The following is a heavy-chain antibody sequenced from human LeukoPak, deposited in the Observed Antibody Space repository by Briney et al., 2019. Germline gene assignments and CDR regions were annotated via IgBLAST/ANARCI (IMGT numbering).Heavy chain of an antibody. D-gene: IGHD5/OR15-5a*01. CDR1: GFTFSSYG. V-gene: IGHV3-30*18. CDR2: ISYDGSNK. Sequence: GGSLRLSCAASGFTFSSYGMHWVRQAPGKGLEWVAVISYDGSNKCYADSVKGRFTISRDNSKNTLYLQMNSLRAEDTAVYYCAKDRLLDYWGQGTLVTVSS. CDR3: AKDRLLDY. J-gene: IGHJ4*02.